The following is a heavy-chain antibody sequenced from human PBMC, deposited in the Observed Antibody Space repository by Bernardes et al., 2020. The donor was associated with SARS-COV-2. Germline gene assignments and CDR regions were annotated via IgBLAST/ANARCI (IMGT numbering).Heavy chain of an antibody. Sequence: GWSLSLSCAASGFTFRNYGMHWVRQAPGPRLEWVAVISYDGSNKYYADSVKGRFTISRDNSKNTLYLQMNSLRAEDTAVYYCATAKSGPTYFYGMDVWGQGTTVTVSS. D-gene: IGHD3-3*01. V-gene: IGHV3-30*03. CDR2: ISYDGSNK. J-gene: IGHJ6*02. CDR3: ATAKSGPTYFYGMDV. CDR1: GFTFRNYG.